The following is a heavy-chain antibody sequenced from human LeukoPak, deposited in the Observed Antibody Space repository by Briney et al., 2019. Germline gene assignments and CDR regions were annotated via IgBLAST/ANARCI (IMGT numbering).Heavy chain of an antibody. Sequence: GGSLRLSCAASGFTFSSYSMNWVRQAPGKGLEWVSYISSSSSTIYYADSVKGRFTISRDNAKNSLYLQMNSLRAEDTAVYYCARDGPSYGSGSYALGFDIWGQGTMVTVSS. V-gene: IGHV3-48*01. D-gene: IGHD3-10*01. CDR1: GFTFSSYS. CDR3: ARDGPSYGSGSYALGFDI. CDR2: ISSSSSTI. J-gene: IGHJ3*02.